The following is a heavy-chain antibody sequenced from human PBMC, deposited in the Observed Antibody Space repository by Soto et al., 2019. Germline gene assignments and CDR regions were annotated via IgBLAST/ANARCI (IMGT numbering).Heavy chain of an antibody. Sequence: GGSLRLSCAASGFTFDDYAMHWVRQAPGKGLEWVSLISWDGGSTYYADSVKGRSTISRDNSKNSLYLQMNSLRAEDTALYYCAKAGDSSGWTYFDYWGQGTLVTVSS. V-gene: IGHV3-43D*04. CDR3: AKAGDSSGWTYFDY. J-gene: IGHJ4*02. CDR1: GFTFDDYA. D-gene: IGHD6-19*01. CDR2: ISWDGGST.